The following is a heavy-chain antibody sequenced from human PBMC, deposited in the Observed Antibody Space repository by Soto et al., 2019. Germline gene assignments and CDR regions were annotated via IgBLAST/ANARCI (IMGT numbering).Heavy chain of an antibody. CDR2: IKPDGSEK. D-gene: IGHD3-22*01. J-gene: IGHJ6*02. V-gene: IGHV3-7*01. Sequence: GGSLRLSCAASGFTFSTYWMGWVRQAPGKGLGWVAYIKPDGSEKNCVDSVKGRFTISRDNARNSLYLQMNSLRAEDTAVYYCARYDSSGYYWPYYYYGMDVWGQGTTVTVS. CDR3: ARYDSSGYYWPYYYYGMDV. CDR1: GFTFSTYW.